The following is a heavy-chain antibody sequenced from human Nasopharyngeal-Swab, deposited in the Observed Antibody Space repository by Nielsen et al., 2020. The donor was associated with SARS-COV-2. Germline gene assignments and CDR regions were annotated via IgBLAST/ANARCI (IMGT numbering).Heavy chain of an antibody. J-gene: IGHJ5*02. Sequence: SQTLSLTCAISGDRVSSNTAAWSWLRQSPSRGLEWLGRTWYRSKWHYDYAESVKSRITINPDTTKNQFYLQLNSVTPEDTAVYYCARGSQGTRWSWGQGTLVTVSS. CDR2: TWYRSKWHY. CDR1: GDRVSSNTAA. V-gene: IGHV6-1*01. CDR3: ARGSQGTRWS. D-gene: IGHD2-15*01.